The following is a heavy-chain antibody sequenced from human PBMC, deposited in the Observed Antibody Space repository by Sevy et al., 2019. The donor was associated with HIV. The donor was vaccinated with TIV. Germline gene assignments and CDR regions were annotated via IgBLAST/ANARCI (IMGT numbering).Heavy chain of an antibody. J-gene: IGHJ6*02. CDR3: ARDWGIRYCSSTSCYRYGMDV. CDR1: GGSISSYY. Sequence: SETLSLTCTVSGGSISSYYWSWIRQPPGKGLEWIGYIYYSGSTNYNPSLKSRVTISVDTSKNQFSLKLSSVTAADTAVYYCARDWGIRYCSSTSCYRYGMDVWGQGTTVTVSS. CDR2: IYYSGST. D-gene: IGHD2-2*01. V-gene: IGHV4-59*01.